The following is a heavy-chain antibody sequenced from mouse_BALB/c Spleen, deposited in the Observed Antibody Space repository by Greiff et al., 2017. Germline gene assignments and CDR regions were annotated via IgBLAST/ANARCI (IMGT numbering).Heavy chain of an antibody. CDR2: INPYNGDT. Sequence: EVQLQQSGPELEKPGASVKISCKASGYSFTGYFMNWVKQSHGKSLEWIGRINPYNGDTFYNQKFKGKATLTVDKSSSTAHMELLSLTSEDSAVYYCGREGVYYYGSSYGTYAMDYWGQGTSVTVSS. V-gene: IGHV1-37*01. CDR3: GREGVYYYGSSYGTYAMDY. CDR1: GYSFTGYF. D-gene: IGHD1-1*01. J-gene: IGHJ4*01.